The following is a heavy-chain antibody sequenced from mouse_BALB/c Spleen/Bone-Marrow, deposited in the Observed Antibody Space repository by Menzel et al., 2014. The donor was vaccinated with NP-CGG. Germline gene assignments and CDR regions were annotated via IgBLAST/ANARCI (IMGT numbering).Heavy chain of an antibody. V-gene: IGHV15-2*02. CDR2: ILPSIGRT. CDR1: DSEVFPIAY. CDR3: ARQDGNYWYFDV. J-gene: IGHJ1*01. Sequence: VKLQESGSELRSPGASVKLSCKDFDSEVFPIAYMSWVRQKPGHGFEWIGGILPSIGRTIYGEKFEDKATLDADTVSNTAYLELNSLTSEDSAIYYCARQDGNYWYFDVWGAGTTVTVSS. D-gene: IGHD2-1*01.